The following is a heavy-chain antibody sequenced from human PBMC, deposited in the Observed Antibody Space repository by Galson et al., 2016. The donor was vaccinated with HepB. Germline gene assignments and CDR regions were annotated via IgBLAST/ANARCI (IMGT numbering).Heavy chain of an antibody. V-gene: IGHV3-15*01. CDR1: GFTFSHVW. CDR2: IKSKNNGETI. CDR3: ATRSEELPATSEYFQH. Sequence: SLRLSCATSGFTFSHVWMSWVRQAPGKGLEWVGRIKSKNNGETIDYAAPVKGRFTISRDNSKNTLYLQMHSLRADDTAVYYCATRSEELPATSEYFQHWGQGTLVTVSS. D-gene: IGHD2-2*01. J-gene: IGHJ1*01.